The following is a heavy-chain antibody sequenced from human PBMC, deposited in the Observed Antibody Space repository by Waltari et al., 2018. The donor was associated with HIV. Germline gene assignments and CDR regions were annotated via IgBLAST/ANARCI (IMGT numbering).Heavy chain of an antibody. CDR3: VRDVEWFQS. V-gene: IGHV4-39*07. CDR1: GGFIRSSSYY. CDR2: IDCSWSA. J-gene: IGHJ5*01. D-gene: IGHD2-15*01. Sequence: QLQLPESGPRLVKTSATLSLTCQVSGGFIRSSSYYWGWIRQPPGKGLEWIAHIDCSWSAYYNPSLKSRVTISVDTSKNQFSLKLSSVTVADTAVYYCVRDVEWFQSWGQGTLVIVSS.